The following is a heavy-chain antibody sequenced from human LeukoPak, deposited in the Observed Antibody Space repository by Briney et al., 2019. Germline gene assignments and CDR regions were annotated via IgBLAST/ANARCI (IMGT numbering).Heavy chain of an antibody. V-gene: IGHV3-23*01. Sequence: GGSLRLSCAASGFTFSSYAMSWARQAPGKGLEWVSAISGSGGSTYYADSVKGRFTISRDNSKNTLYLQMNSLRAEDTAVYYCATIVVVVAAAPFFDYWGQGTLVTVSS. CDR2: ISGSGGST. CDR3: ATIVVVVAAAPFFDY. D-gene: IGHD2-15*01. J-gene: IGHJ4*02. CDR1: GFTFSSYA.